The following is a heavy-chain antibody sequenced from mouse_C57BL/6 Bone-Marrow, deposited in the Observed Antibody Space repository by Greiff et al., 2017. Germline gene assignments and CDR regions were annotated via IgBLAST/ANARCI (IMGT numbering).Heavy chain of an antibody. CDR3: ARSYDYDDYTMDY. D-gene: IGHD2-4*01. CDR1: GYTFTNYW. CDR2: MYPNGGSP. Sequence: VQLQQPGAELVKPGASVKLSCKASGYTFTNYWMHWVKQRPGQGLEWIGMMYPNGGSPDYNETFKSEATLSVDKSSRTAYMELSSLTSEDSAVYYCARSYDYDDYTMDYWGQGTSVTVSS. V-gene: IGHV1-64*01. J-gene: IGHJ4*01.